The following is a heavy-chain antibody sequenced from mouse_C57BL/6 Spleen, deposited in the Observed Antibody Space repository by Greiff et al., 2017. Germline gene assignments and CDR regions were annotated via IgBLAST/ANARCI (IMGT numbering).Heavy chain of an antibody. J-gene: IGHJ2*01. CDR3: TRWGFITTVPPL. CDR2: IDPETGGT. D-gene: IGHD1-1*01. V-gene: IGHV1-15*01. CDR1: GYTFTDYE. Sequence: QVQLQQSGAELVRPGASVTLSCKASGYTFTDYEMHWVKQTPVHGLEWIGAIDPETGGTAYNQKFKGKAILTADKSSSSAYMELRSLTSEDSAVYYCTRWGFITTVPPLWGQGTTLTVSS.